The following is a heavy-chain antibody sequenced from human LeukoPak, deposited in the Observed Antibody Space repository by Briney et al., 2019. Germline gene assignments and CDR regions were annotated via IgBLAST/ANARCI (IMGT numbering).Heavy chain of an antibody. CDR2: IYYSGTT. J-gene: IGHJ4*02. D-gene: IGHD3-22*01. V-gene: IGHV4-59*01. CDR1: GGSMRSYY. Sequence: SETLSRTCTVSGGSMRSYYWSWIRQPPGKGLEWIGYIYYSGTTKYNPSLKSRVTISVDTSKNQFSLKLNSLTAADTAVYYCAVVHPDYYDSSGYYLDYWGQGTLVTVSS. CDR3: AVVHPDYYDSSGYYLDY.